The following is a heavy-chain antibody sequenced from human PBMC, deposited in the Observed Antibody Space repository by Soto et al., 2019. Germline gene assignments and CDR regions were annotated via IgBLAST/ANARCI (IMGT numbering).Heavy chain of an antibody. CDR1: GGTFSSYT. D-gene: IGHD3-9*01. J-gene: IGHJ5*02. Sequence: SVKVSCKASGGTFSSYTISWVRQAPGQGLEWMGRIIPILGIANYAQKFQGRVTITADKSTSTAYMELSSLRSEDTAVYYCARGYYDILTGYDYNWFDPWGQGTLVTVS. CDR3: ARGYYDILTGYDYNWFDP. CDR2: IIPILGIA. V-gene: IGHV1-69*02.